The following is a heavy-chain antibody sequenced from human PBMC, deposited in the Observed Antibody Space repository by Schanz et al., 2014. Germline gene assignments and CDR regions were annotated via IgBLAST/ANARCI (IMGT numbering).Heavy chain of an antibody. CDR2: ISGGGGTT. D-gene: IGHD3-16*02. Sequence: EVHLLESGGGLVEPGGSLRLSCATSGFSLDIFAVSWVRQAPGKGLEWVSAISGGGGTTYYTDSVKGRFTISRDNSKNTLYLQLGSLSAEDTAVYFCARDNRYYLFDYWGQGALVTVSS. V-gene: IGHV3-23*01. CDR3: ARDNRYYLFDY. J-gene: IGHJ4*02. CDR1: GFSLDIFA.